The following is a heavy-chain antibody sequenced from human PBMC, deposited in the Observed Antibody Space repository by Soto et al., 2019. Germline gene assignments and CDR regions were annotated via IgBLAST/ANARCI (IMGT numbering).Heavy chain of an antibody. V-gene: IGHV4-30-2*01. CDR3: ARTFGELLPFDF. CDR1: GGSISSGGYS. D-gene: IGHD3-10*01. Sequence: SQTLSLPCAVSGGSISSGGYSWSWIRQPPGKGLEWIGYIYHSGSTYYNPSLKSRVTISVDRSKNQFSLKLSSVTAADTAVYYCARTFGELLPFDFWGHGTLVTVSS. CDR2: IYHSGST. J-gene: IGHJ4*01.